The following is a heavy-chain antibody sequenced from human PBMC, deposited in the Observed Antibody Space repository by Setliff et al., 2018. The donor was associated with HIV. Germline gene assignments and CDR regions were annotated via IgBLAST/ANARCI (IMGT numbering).Heavy chain of an antibody. CDR3: ARGHSSSWTGWFDP. J-gene: IGHJ5*02. D-gene: IGHD6-13*01. CDR2: ISGYNGNT. V-gene: IGHV1-18*01. CDR1: GYTFTSYG. Sequence: ASVKVSCKASGYTFTSYGISWVRQAPGQGLEWMGWISGYNGNTEYAQKFQGRVTMTTDTSTTIAYMELSSLRSDDTAVYYCARGHSSSWTGWFDPWGQGTLVTVSS.